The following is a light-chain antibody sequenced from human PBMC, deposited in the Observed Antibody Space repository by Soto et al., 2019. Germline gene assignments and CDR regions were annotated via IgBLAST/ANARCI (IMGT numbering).Light chain of an antibody. V-gene: IGKV3-15*01. J-gene: IGKJ1*01. CDR2: GAS. CDR1: QSISNN. CDR3: QQYNNWWT. Sequence: EIVMTQSPATLSVSPGERATLSCRASQSISNNLAWYHQRPGQALRLLIYGASTRATGIPARFSGSGSGTEFTLTISSLQSEDFAVYYCQQYNNWWTFGQGTRVEIK.